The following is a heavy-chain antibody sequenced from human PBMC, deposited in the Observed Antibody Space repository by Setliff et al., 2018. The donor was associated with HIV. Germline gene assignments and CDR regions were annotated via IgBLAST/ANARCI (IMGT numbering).Heavy chain of an antibody. J-gene: IGHJ6*03. CDR2: IKSKTDGGTT. CDR3: TTAQYYYDSSGYYGDYYYMDV. Sequence: GESLTISCAASGFTFSNAWMSWVRQAPGKGLEWVGRIKSKTDGGTTDYAAPVKGRFTISRDDSKNTLYLQMNSLKTEDTAVYYCTTAQYYYDSSGYYGDYYYMDVWGKGTTVTVSS. V-gene: IGHV3-15*01. D-gene: IGHD3-22*01. CDR1: GFTFSNAW.